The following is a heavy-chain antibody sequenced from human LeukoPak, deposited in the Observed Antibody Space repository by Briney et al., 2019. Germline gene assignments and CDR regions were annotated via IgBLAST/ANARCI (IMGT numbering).Heavy chain of an antibody. CDR3: AREGSSSWPNYYYGMDV. CDR1: GGSVSSGSYY. CDR2: IYYSGST. D-gene: IGHD6-13*01. V-gene: IGHV4-61*01. Sequence: PSETLSLTCTVSGGSVSSGSYYWSWIRQPPGKGLEWIGYIYYSGSTNYNPSLKSRVTISVDTSKNQFSLKLSSVTAADMAVYYCAREGSSSWPNYYYGMDVWGQGTTVTVSS. J-gene: IGHJ6*02.